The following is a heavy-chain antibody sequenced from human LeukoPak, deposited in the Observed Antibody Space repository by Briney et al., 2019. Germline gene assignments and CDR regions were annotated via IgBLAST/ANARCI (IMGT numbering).Heavy chain of an antibody. Sequence: GGSLRLSCAASEFTFSSYSMNWVRQAPGKGLEWVSSISSSSSYIYYADSVKGRFTISRDNAKNSLYLQMNSLRAEDTAVYYCARDNPEWLLSDPNHFDYWGQGTLVTVSS. D-gene: IGHD3-3*01. CDR1: EFTFSSYS. CDR2: ISSSSSYI. J-gene: IGHJ4*02. CDR3: ARDNPEWLLSDPNHFDY. V-gene: IGHV3-21*01.